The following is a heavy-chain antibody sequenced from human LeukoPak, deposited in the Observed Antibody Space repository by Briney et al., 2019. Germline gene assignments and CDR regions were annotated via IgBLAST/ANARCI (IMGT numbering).Heavy chain of an antibody. D-gene: IGHD6-19*01. CDR1: GGSINNYY. CDR3: ARGIGWYYY. J-gene: IGHJ4*02. Sequence: PSGTLSLTCTVSGGSINNYYWSWIRQPPGKGLEWIGYIYYSGSTNYNPSLKSRVTISVDTSKNQLSLKLSSVTAADTAVYYCARGIGWYYYRGQGTLVTVSS. V-gene: IGHV4-59*08. CDR2: IYYSGST.